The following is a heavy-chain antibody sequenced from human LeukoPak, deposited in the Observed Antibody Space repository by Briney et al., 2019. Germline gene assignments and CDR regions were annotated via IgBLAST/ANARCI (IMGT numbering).Heavy chain of an antibody. CDR1: GGSFSGYY. CDR3: ARIDSSWYYYYMDV. Sequence: PSETLSLTXAVYGGSFSGYYWSWIRQPPGKGLEWIGEINHSGSTNYNPSLKSRVTISVDTSKNQFSLKLSSVTAADTAVYYCARIDSSWYYYYMDVWGKGTTVTVSS. D-gene: IGHD6-13*01. CDR2: INHSGST. V-gene: IGHV4-34*01. J-gene: IGHJ6*03.